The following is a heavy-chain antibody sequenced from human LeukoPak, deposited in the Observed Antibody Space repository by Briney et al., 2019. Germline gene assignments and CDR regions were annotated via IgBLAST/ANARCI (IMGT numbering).Heavy chain of an antibody. Sequence: GGSLRLSCAASGFTFSSYSINWVRQAPGKGLEWASSIGSSSSYIYYADSVKGRFTISRDNAKNSLFLQMNSLRAEDTAVYYCARDRSVVTPRYSFDYWGQGTLVTVSS. CDR1: GFTFSSYS. CDR2: IGSSSSYI. J-gene: IGHJ4*02. V-gene: IGHV3-21*01. D-gene: IGHD4-23*01. CDR3: ARDRSVVTPRYSFDY.